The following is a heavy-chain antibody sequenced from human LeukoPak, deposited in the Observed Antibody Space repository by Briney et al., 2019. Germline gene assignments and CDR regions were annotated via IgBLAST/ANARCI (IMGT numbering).Heavy chain of an antibody. D-gene: IGHD3-10*02. CDR1: GFSISSGYY. Sequence: SETLSLTCDVSGFSISSGYYWGWIRKPPGRGLEWIGSITHRGIPYYSPSLESRVTISLDTSKNQFSLKLTSVTAADTAVYYCARDPLTMVREYYFDYWGQGTLVTVSS. CDR3: ARDPLTMVREYYFDY. V-gene: IGHV4-38-2*02. CDR2: ITHRGIP. J-gene: IGHJ4*02.